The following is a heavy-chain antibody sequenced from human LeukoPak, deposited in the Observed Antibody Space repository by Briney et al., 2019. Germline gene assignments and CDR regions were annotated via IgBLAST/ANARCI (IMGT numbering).Heavy chain of an antibody. CDR3: VRWGYYSNYDY. V-gene: IGHV3-33*01. CDR1: GFTFSSYG. J-gene: IGHJ4*02. Sequence: GGSLRLSCAASGFTFSSYGMHWVRQAPGKGLEWVAVIWYDGSNKYYADSVKGRFTISRDNSKNTLYLQMGSLRPEDMAVYYCVRWGYYSNYDYWGQGTLVTVSS. CDR2: IWYDGSNK. D-gene: IGHD4-11*01.